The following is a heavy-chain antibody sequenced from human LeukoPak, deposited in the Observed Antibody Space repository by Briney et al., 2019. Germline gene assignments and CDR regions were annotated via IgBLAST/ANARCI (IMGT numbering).Heavy chain of an antibody. CDR3: ARDRPRGYSYGMADY. V-gene: IGHV3-33*01. CDR2: IWYDGSNK. Sequence: GGSLRLSCAASGFTFSSYGMHWVRQAPGKGLEWVAVIWYDGSNKYYADSVKGRFTISRDNSKNTLYLQMNSLRAEDTAVYYCARDRPRGYSYGMADYWGQGTLVTVSS. CDR1: GFTFSSYG. J-gene: IGHJ4*02. D-gene: IGHD5-18*01.